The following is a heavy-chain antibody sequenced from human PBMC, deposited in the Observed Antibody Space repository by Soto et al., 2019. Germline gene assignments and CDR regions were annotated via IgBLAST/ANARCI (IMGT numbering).Heavy chain of an antibody. CDR1: GGTFNNYA. V-gene: IGHV1-69*06. Sequence: QVQLVQSGAEVKKPGSSVKVSCKASGGTFNNYAISWVRQAPRQGLEWMGGIIPLFGTANYAQKFEGIVTITADKSTDTAYMELSSLKAEDTAVYYCARLIGEGYSGTYALDYWGQGTLVTVSS. J-gene: IGHJ4*02. CDR2: IIPLFGTA. D-gene: IGHD1-26*01. CDR3: ARLIGEGYSGTYALDY.